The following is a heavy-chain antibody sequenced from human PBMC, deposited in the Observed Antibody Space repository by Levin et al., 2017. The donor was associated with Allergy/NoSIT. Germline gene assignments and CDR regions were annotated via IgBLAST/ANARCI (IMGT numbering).Heavy chain of an antibody. CDR3: ARNWRSAFDI. D-gene: IGHD2-8*02. Sequence: GESLKISCEASGFTFSSYWMSWVRQAPGKGLEWVANIKQDGTEKFYVDSVKGRFTVSKDNARNSVFLLMSSLRVEDTAVYYCARNWRSAFDIWGQGTMVTVSS. J-gene: IGHJ3*02. CDR2: IKQDGTEK. V-gene: IGHV3-7*04. CDR1: GFTFSSYW.